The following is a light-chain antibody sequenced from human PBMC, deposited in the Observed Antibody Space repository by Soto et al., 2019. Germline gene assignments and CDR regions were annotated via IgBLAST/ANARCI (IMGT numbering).Light chain of an antibody. Sequence: EIVITQSPATLSVSQGERATLSCRASQSVNINLAWYQQKPRQAPRLLIYGASTRATGIPAKFSGSGSGTEFTLTISSLQSEDFAVDYCQQYNKWPRTFGEGTKVDI. CDR2: GAS. CDR3: QQYNKWPRT. CDR1: QSVNIN. V-gene: IGKV3D-15*01. J-gene: IGKJ1*01.